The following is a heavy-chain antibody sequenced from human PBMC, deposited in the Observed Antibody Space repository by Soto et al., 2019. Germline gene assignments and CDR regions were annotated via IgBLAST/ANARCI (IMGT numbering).Heavy chain of an antibody. CDR1: GYTFTNYG. Sequence: QVQVVQSGDEVKKPGASVKVSCKASGYTFTNYGFSWVRQAPGQGLEWMGWISGYNGNTKYAEKFQGRVTMTTDTSTSTAHMELRSLRSDDTAVYYCARGGQALYYYYGMDVWGQGTAVTVSS. CDR2: ISGYNGNT. CDR3: ARGGQALYYYYGMDV. J-gene: IGHJ6*02. V-gene: IGHV1-18*01.